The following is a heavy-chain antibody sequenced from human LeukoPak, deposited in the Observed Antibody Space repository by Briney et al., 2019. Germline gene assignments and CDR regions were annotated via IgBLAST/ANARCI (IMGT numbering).Heavy chain of an antibody. CDR3: ARAPFCGVDCPPTIDY. D-gene: IGHD2-21*02. J-gene: IGHJ4*02. V-gene: IGHV1-2*02. CDR1: GYTFTVSY. CDR2: INPDSGGT. Sequence: ASVKVSCKASGYTFTVSYMHWVRQAPGQGLEWMGWINPDSGGTDSAQKFRGRVTMTRDTSISAGYMELSGLTSDDTAVYYCARAPFCGVDCPPTIDYWGQGTLVRVSS.